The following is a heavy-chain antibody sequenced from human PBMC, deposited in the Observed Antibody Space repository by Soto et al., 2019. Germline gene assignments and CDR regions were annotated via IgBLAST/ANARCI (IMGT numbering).Heavy chain of an antibody. V-gene: IGHV3-11*01. CDR3: ARDLGGGYFHH. CDR1: GFTFSYYY. D-gene: IGHD7-27*01. Sequence: PGGSLRLSCAASGFTFSYYYMNWSRQAPGKGLEWVSYISSSGSTIYYADSVKGRFTISRDNAKNSLYLQVNSLRAEDTAVYYCARDLGGGYFHHWGQGTLVTVSS. CDR2: ISSSGSTI. J-gene: IGHJ1*01.